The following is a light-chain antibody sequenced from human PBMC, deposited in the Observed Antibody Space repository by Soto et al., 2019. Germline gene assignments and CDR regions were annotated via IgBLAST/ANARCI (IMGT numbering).Light chain of an antibody. CDR3: QTWGTADVV. CDR2: LNSDGSH. V-gene: IGLV4-69*01. CDR1: SGHSSYA. Sequence: QSVLTQSPSASASLGASVKLTCTLSSGHSSYAIAWHQQQPEKGPRYLMKLNSDGSHSKGDGIPVRFSGSSSGAERYLTISSLQSEDEADYYCQTWGTADVVFGGGTKLTVL. J-gene: IGLJ2*01.